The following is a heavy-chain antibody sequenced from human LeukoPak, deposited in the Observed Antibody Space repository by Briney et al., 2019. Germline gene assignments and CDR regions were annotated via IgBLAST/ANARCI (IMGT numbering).Heavy chain of an antibody. CDR2: MNQDGSSI. D-gene: IGHD1-1*01. V-gene: IGHV3-7*01. CDR3: TRGGGQLGF. CDR1: GFTFSNSW. J-gene: IGHJ4*02. Sequence: GGSLRLSCAAFGFTFSNSWMSWVRQAPGKGLEWVANMNQDGSSIYYVDSVKGRFTISRDNAKYSLYLHMNSLRAEDTAVYYCTRGGGQLGFWGQGTLVTVSS.